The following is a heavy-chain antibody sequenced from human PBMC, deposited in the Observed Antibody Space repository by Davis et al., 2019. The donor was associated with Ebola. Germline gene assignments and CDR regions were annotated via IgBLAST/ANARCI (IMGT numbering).Heavy chain of an antibody. CDR3: ARDAVPAAQDY. V-gene: IGHV3-7*03. CDR1: GFAFSIHW. D-gene: IGHD2-2*01. CDR2: IRQDGGET. Sequence: ESLKISCAAASGFAFSIHWMTWVRQAPGKGLEWVANIRQDGGETYYADSVKGRFAISRDNAKNSLYLQMNSLRAEDTAIYYCARDAVPAAQDYWGQGTLVTVSS. J-gene: IGHJ4*02.